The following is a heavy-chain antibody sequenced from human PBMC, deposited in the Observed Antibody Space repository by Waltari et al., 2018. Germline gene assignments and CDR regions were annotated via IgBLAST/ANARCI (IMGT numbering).Heavy chain of an antibody. D-gene: IGHD5-18*01. CDR3: ARDLDSYGYDY. J-gene: IGHJ4*02. CDR1: GGSISSGSYY. CDR2: IYTSGST. Sequence: QVQLQESGPGLVKPSQTLSLTCTVSGGSISSGSYYWSWIRQPAGKGLEWIGRIYTSGSTNYNPSLKSRVTISVDTSKNQFSLKLSSVTAADTAVYYCARDLDSYGYDYWGQGTLVTVSS. V-gene: IGHV4-61*02.